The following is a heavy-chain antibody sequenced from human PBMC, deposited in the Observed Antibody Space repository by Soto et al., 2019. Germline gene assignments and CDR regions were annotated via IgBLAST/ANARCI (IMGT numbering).Heavy chain of an antibody. Sequence: EVQLVESGGGLVQPGGSLRLSYAASGFTFSSYSMNWVRQAPGKGLEWVSYISSSSSTIYYADSVKGRFTISRDNAKNSLYLQMNSLRAEDTAVYYCARDLGSSWYPEYFQHWGQGTLVTVSS. D-gene: IGHD6-13*01. J-gene: IGHJ1*01. CDR1: GFTFSSYS. CDR2: ISSSSSTI. CDR3: ARDLGSSWYPEYFQH. V-gene: IGHV3-48*01.